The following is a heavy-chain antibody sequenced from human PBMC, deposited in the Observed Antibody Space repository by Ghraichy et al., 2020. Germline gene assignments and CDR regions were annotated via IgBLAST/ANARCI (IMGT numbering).Heavy chain of an antibody. CDR1: GFTFSSYA. V-gene: IGHV3-23*01. Sequence: GESLNISCAASGFTFSSYAMSWVRQAPGKGLEWVSAISGDGDTTYHADSVKGRFTVSRDNSGNTLYLQMNSLRAEGTAVDYCALYTVNFDFWGQGTLVTVSS. CDR2: ISGDGDTT. CDR3: ALYTVNFDF. J-gene: IGHJ4*02. D-gene: IGHD2-2*02.